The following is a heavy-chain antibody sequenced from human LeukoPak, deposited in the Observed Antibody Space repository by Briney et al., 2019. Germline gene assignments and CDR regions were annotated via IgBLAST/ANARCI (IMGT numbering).Heavy chain of an antibody. V-gene: IGHV3-11*03. CDR2: ISSSSSYT. D-gene: IGHD3-10*01. CDR3: AISGLGFGEFRGLDY. Sequence: PGGSLRLSCAASGFTFSDYYMSWIRQAPGKGLEWVSYISSSSSYTKYADSVKGRFTISRDNAKNSLYLQMNSLRAEDTAVYYCAISGLGFGEFRGLDYWGQGTLVTVSS. CDR1: GFTFSDYY. J-gene: IGHJ4*02.